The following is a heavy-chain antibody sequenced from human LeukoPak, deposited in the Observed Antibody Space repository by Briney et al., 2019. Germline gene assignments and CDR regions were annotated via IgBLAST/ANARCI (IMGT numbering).Heavy chain of an antibody. Sequence: SETLSLTCTVSGGSISTYFWSWIRQPPGKGLEWIGYIYYSGSTNYNPSLKSRVTISVDTSKNQFSLKLSSVTAADTAVYCCARAARTCFDYWGQGTLVTVSS. J-gene: IGHJ4*02. CDR2: IYYSGST. CDR1: GGSISTYF. V-gene: IGHV4-59*01. D-gene: IGHD5-18*01. CDR3: ARAARTCFDY.